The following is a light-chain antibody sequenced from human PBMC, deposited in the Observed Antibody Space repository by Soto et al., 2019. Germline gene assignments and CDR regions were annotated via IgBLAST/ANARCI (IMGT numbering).Light chain of an antibody. CDR1: QSISSW. V-gene: IGKV1-5*01. J-gene: IGKJ1*01. CDR3: QQYENYWT. CDR2: DAS. Sequence: DIQMTQSPSTLSAPAGDRVTITCRASQSISSWLAWYQHKPGKAPKLLIYDASNLDSGVPSRFSGSGSGTEFSLTISNLQPDDCATYYCQQYENYWTFGQGTRVESK.